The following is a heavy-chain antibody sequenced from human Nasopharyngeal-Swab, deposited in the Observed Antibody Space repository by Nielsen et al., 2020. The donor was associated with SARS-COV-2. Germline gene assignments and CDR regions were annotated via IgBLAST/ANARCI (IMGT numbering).Heavy chain of an antibody. J-gene: IGHJ6*02. V-gene: IGHV3-21*01. D-gene: IGHD3-3*01. Sequence: WIRQPPGKGLEWVSSISSSSSYIYYADSVKGRFTISRDNAKNSLYLQMNSLRAEGTAVYYCARDLSTWYYDFWSGYSNYYYYYGMDVWGQGTTVTVSS. CDR3: ARDLSTWYYDFWSGYSNYYYYYGMDV. CDR2: ISSSSSYI.